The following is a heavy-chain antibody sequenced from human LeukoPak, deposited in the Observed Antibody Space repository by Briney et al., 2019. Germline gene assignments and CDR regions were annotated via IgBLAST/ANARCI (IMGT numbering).Heavy chain of an antibody. Sequence: GRSLRLSCAASGFTFSSYAMHWVRQAPGKGLEWVAVISYDGSNKYYADSVKGRFTISRDNSKNTLYLQMNSLRAEDTAVYYCARNPSIDIAARQNSWFDPWGQGTLVTVSS. J-gene: IGHJ5*02. D-gene: IGHD6-6*01. CDR2: ISYDGSNK. V-gene: IGHV3-30-3*01. CDR3: ARNPSIDIAARQNSWFDP. CDR1: GFTFSSYA.